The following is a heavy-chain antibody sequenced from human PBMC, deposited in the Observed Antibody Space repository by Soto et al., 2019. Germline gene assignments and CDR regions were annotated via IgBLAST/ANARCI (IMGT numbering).Heavy chain of an antibody. V-gene: IGHV1-69*01. Sequence: QVQLVQSGAEVKKPGSSVKVSCKASGGTFSSYAISWVRQAPGQGLEWMGGIIPIFGTANYAQKFQGRVTITADESTSTAYRELSSLRSEDTAVYYCARGDADGYSSGWPQNDWGQGTLVTVSS. CDR1: GGTFSSYA. J-gene: IGHJ4*02. CDR3: ARGDADGYSSGWPQND. CDR2: IIPIFGTA. D-gene: IGHD6-19*01.